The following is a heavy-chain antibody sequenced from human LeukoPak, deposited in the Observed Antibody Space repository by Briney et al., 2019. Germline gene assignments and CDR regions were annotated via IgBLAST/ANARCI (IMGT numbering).Heavy chain of an antibody. CDR1: GYTFTSYG. D-gene: IGHD3-22*01. CDR2: ISAYNGNT. Sequence: PGASVKVSCKASGYTFTSYGISWVRQAPGQGLEWMGWISAYNGNTNYAQKLQGRVTMTTDTSTSTAYMEPRSLRSDDTAVYYCARGNYYDSSGYRGAFDIWGQGTMVTVSS. J-gene: IGHJ3*02. CDR3: ARGNYYDSSGYRGAFDI. V-gene: IGHV1-18*01.